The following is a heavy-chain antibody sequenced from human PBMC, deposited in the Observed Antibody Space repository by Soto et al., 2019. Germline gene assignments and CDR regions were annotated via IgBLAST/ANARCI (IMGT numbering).Heavy chain of an antibody. Sequence: QVQLVQSGVEVKKPGASVKVSCKASGYTFTTYGISWVRQAPGQGLEWVGWVSPYDGDTNYADALQGRVTMTTDTSPTTAYMELRSLRSDDTAMYYCARDHGGSYPADSFDPWGQGTLVSVSS. J-gene: IGHJ5*02. V-gene: IGHV1-18*01. CDR2: VSPYDGDT. D-gene: IGHD1-26*01. CDR1: GYTFTTYG. CDR3: ARDHGGSYPADSFDP.